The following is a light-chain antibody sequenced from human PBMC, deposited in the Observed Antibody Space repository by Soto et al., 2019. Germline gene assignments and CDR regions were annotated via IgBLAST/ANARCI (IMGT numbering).Light chain of an antibody. Sequence: DIQMTQSPSTLSASVGDRVTITCRASQSISSWLAWYQQKPGKAPKLLIYDASSLESGVPSRFSGSGSGTEFTLTIRSLQPDDFATYYCQQYNSYSLTFGGGTKVEIK. CDR3: QQYNSYSLT. CDR1: QSISSW. V-gene: IGKV1-5*01. J-gene: IGKJ4*01. CDR2: DAS.